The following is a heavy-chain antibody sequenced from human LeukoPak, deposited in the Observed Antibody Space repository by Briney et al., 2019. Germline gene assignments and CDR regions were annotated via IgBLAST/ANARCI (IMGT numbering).Heavy chain of an antibody. D-gene: IGHD2-8*02. CDR1: GFTVSAYW. V-gene: IGHV3-74*01. CDR2: IDTDERST. J-gene: IGHJ4*02. CDR3: ARGLLGIDF. Sequence: GGSLRLSCAASGFTVSAYWMHWVRQAPGKGLVWVSRIDTDERSTNYADSVKGRFTVSRDNARNTLYLQMNSLRAEDTAVYYCARGLLGIDFWGQGTLVTVSS.